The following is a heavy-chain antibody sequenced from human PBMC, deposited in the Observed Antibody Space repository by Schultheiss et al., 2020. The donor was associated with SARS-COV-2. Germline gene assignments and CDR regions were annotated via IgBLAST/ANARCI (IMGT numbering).Heavy chain of an antibody. CDR3: ALTMIGSYYEVGAFDI. J-gene: IGHJ3*02. CDR2: INPNSGGT. CDR1: GYTFTGYY. V-gene: IGHV1-2*02. D-gene: IGHD1-26*01. Sequence: ASVKVSCKASGYTFTGYYMHWVRQAPGQGLEWMGWINPNSGGTNYAQKFQGRVTMTRDTSISTAYMELSRLRSDDTAVYYCALTMIGSYYEVGAFDIWGQGTMVTVSS.